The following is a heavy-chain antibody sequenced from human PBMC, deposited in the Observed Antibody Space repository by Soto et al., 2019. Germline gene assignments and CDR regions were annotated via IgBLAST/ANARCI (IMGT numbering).Heavy chain of an antibody. D-gene: IGHD2-15*01. CDR3: ARVMDCSGGSCYSNPTNYYYYGMDV. V-gene: IGHV4-31*03. Sequence: SETLSLTCTVSGGSISSGGYYWSWIRQHPGKGLEWIGYIYYSGSTYYNPSLKSRVTISVDTSKNQFSLKLSSVTAADTAVYYCARVMDCSGGSCYSNPTNYYYYGMDVWGQGTTVTVSS. J-gene: IGHJ6*02. CDR1: GGSISSGGYY. CDR2: IYYSGST.